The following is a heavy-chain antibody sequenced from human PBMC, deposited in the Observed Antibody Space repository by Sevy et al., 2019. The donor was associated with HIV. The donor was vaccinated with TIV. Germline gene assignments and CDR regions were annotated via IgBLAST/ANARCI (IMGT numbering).Heavy chain of an antibody. CDR1: GFSFSTYG. CDR2: ISYDASNT. CDR3: AKSALAVAATYLTDQ. V-gene: IGHV3-30*18. Sequence: GGSLRLSCEASGFSFSTYGMHWVRQAPGKGLEWVAVISYDASNTYYADSVKGRVTISRDNSKNTLYLQMESLRAEDTAVYYCAKSALAVAATYLTDQWGQGTLVTVSS. J-gene: IGHJ5*02. D-gene: IGHD6-19*01.